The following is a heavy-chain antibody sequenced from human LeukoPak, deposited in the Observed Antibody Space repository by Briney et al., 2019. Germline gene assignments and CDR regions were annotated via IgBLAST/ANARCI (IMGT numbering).Heavy chain of an antibody. CDR2: INPNTGDT. V-gene: IGHV1-2*02. CDR1: RYTFTAYY. Sequence: SVKVSRQPSRYTFTAYYMHWVRQPPGQGHEGMGWINPNTGDTNHAQKFRGRVTMTRDTTISTAYLELSRLTSDDTAVYYCASYPRYVSTPPFDYWGQGTLVTVSS. CDR3: ASYPRYVSTPPFDY. J-gene: IGHJ4*02. D-gene: IGHD2-15*01.